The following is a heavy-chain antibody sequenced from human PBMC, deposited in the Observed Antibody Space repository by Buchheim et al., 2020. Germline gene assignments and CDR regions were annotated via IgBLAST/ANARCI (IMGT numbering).Heavy chain of an antibody. CDR3: AKTFGGYNPIDY. CDR2: ISGSGGNT. V-gene: IGHV3-23*01. Sequence: EVQLLESGGDLVQPGGSLRLSCAASGFSFSTYAMSWVRQAPGKGLEWVSHISGSGGNTYYADSVKGRFTISRDNSKTTLYLQMNSLRAEDTAVYYCAKTFGGYNPIDYWGQGTL. D-gene: IGHD5-24*01. CDR1: GFSFSTYA. J-gene: IGHJ4*02.